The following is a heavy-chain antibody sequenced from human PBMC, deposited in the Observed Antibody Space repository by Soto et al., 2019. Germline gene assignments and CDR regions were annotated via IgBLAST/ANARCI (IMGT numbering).Heavy chain of an antibody. CDR2: IYYSGST. Sequence: PSETLSLTCTVSGGSISSYYWSWIRQPPGKGLEWIGYIYYSGSTNYNPSLKSRVTISVDTSKNQFSLKLSSVTAADTAVYYCARSDAVFDYWGQGTLVTVSS. CDR3: ARSDAVFDY. D-gene: IGHD6-19*01. J-gene: IGHJ4*02. CDR1: GGSISSYY. V-gene: IGHV4-59*08.